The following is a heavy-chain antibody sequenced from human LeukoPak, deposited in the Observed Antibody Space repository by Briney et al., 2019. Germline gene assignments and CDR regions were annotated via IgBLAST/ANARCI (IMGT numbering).Heavy chain of an antibody. Sequence: ASVKVSCKASGYTFTSYYMHWVRQAPGQGLEWMGIINPSGGSTNYAQKFQGRVTMTGDMSTSTVYMELSSLRSEDTAMYYCARALPHRRLMDTTMEQHWFDPWGQGTLVTVSS. CDR1: GYTFTSYY. CDR3: ARALPHRRLMDTTMEQHWFDP. V-gene: IGHV1-46*01. J-gene: IGHJ5*02. D-gene: IGHD5-18*01. CDR2: INPSGGST.